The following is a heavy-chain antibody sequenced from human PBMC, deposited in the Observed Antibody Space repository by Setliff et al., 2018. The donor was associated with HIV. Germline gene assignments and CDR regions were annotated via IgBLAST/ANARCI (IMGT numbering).Heavy chain of an antibody. J-gene: IGHJ5*02. D-gene: IGHD6-13*01. CDR3: ARGVRGSWLVYWFDP. CDR2: IIPSGST. V-gene: IGHV4-34*01. Sequence: SETLSLTCDVFGGSFSGYYWSWIRQPPGKGLEWIGEIIPSGSTNYNPSLKSRVTISIDMSKNQFSLNLKSVTAADTAVYYCARGVRGSWLVYWFDPWGQGTLVTVSS. CDR1: GGSFSGYY.